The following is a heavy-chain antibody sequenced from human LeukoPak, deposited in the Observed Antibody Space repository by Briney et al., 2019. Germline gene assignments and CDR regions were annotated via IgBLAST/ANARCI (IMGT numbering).Heavy chain of an antibody. D-gene: IGHD5-12*01. CDR1: GVTVSNNY. Sequence: PGGSLRLSCAASGVTVSNNYMSWVRQAPGKGLEWVSAISGSGGTTYYADSVKGRFTISRDNSKNTLYLQMNSLRAEDTALYYCAKDLGYDYALFDYWGQGTLVTVSS. J-gene: IGHJ4*02. V-gene: IGHV3-23*01. CDR2: ISGSGGTT. CDR3: AKDLGYDYALFDY.